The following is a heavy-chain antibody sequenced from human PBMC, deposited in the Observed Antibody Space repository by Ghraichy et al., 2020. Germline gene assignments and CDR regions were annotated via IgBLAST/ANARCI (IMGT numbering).Heavy chain of an antibody. CDR1: GFTFSSYA. J-gene: IGHJ4*02. CDR2: ISGSGGST. V-gene: IGHV3-23*01. CDR3: AKDPPGPITGTTGYFDY. D-gene: IGHD1-7*01. Sequence: GGSLRLSCAASGFTFSSYAMSWVRQAPGKGLEWVTAISGSGGSTYYADSVKGRFTISRDNSKNTLYPKMNSLRAEDTAVYYCAKDPPGPITGTTGYFDYWGQGTLVTVSS.